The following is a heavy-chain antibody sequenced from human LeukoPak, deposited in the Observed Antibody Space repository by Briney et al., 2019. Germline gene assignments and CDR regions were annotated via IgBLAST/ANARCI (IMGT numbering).Heavy chain of an antibody. J-gene: IGHJ4*02. Sequence: GASGKVSCNASGYTFSTYDINWGGQATGQRLECMGWMNPNSGNTGYAQKFKGRVTITRNTSISTAYMELSSLRSEDTAVYYCARVQSRGGSYYGYWGQGTLVTVSS. CDR2: MNPNSGNT. CDR3: ARVQSRGGSYYGY. V-gene: IGHV1-8*01. CDR1: GYTFSTYD. D-gene: IGHD1-26*01.